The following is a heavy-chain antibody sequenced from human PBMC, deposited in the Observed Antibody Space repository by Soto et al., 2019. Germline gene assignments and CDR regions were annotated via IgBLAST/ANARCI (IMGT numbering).Heavy chain of an antibody. D-gene: IGHD6-19*01. CDR2: ISYDGNNK. CDR3: ARDLGIAVAGDKWFDP. V-gene: IGHV3-30-3*01. J-gene: IGHJ5*02. Sequence: QVQPVESGGAVVQPGTSLRLSCAASGFTFTRYSMHWVRQAPDKGLEWVAVISYDGNNKYYADSVKGRFTIYRDNSKNTVYLQMNSLRPEDTAVYYCARDLGIAVAGDKWFDPWGQGSLVTVS. CDR1: GFTFTRYS.